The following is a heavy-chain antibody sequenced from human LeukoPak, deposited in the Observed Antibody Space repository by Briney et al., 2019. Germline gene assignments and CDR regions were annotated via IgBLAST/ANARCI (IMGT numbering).Heavy chain of an antibody. J-gene: IGHJ6*03. CDR1: GYTFTSYD. CDR3: ARTIRFGVVIRYYYYMDV. Sequence: ASVKVSCKASGYTFTSYDINWVRQATGRGLEWMGWMNPNSGNTGYAQKFQGRVTMTRNTSISTAYMELSSLRSEDTAVYYCARTIRFGVVIRYYYYMDVWGKGTTVTVSS. CDR2: MNPNSGNT. V-gene: IGHV1-8*01. D-gene: IGHD3-3*01.